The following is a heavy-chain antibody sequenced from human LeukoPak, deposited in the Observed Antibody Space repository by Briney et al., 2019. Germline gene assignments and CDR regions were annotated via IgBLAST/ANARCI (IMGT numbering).Heavy chain of an antibody. CDR3: AKDYYDSSGYFSMFAYDI. CDR2: ISGSGGST. Sequence: VGSLRLSCAASGFTFSSYAMSWVRQAPGKGLEWVSAISGSGGSTYYADSVKGRFTISRDNSKNTLYLQMNSLRAEDTAVYYCAKDYYDSSGYFSMFAYDIWGQGTMVTVSS. J-gene: IGHJ3*02. D-gene: IGHD3-22*01. V-gene: IGHV3-23*01. CDR1: GFTFSSYA.